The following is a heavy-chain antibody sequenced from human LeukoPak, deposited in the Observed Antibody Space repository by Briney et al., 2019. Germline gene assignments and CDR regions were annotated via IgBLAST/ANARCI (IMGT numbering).Heavy chain of an antibody. CDR2: ISYDGSNK. J-gene: IGHJ3*02. CDR1: GFTFSSYA. CDR3: ARDASPYCSSPSCYENDAFDI. V-gene: IGHV3-30*14. Sequence: GRSLRLSCAASGFTFSSYAMHWVRQAPGKGLEWVAVISYDGSNKYYADSVKGRFTISRDNSKNTVYLQMNSLRAEDTAVYYCARDASPYCSSPSCYENDAFDIWGQGTMVTVSS. D-gene: IGHD2-2*01.